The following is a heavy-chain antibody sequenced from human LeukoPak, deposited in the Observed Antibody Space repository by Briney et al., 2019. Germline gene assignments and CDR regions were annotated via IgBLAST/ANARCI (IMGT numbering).Heavy chain of an antibody. CDR3: SRVQAGRFSYFYMDV. CDR2: IRSNANNYAT. D-gene: IGHD6-13*01. V-gene: IGHV3-73*01. J-gene: IGHJ6*03. Sequence: GGSLRLSCAASGFTLSGSAIHWVRQSSGKGLEWVGRIRSNANNYATTYGASVNGRFSISRDDSENTAYLHMNSLKTEDTAVYYCSRVQAGRFSYFYMDVWGKGTTVIVSS. CDR1: GFTLSGSA.